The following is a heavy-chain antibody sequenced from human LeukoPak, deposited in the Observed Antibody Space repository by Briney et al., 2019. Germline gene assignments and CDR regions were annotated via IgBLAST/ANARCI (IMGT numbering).Heavy chain of an antibody. D-gene: IGHD3-22*01. J-gene: IGHJ4*02. CDR1: GGSISSGSYY. V-gene: IGHV4-61*02. CDR3: ARDHYYDSSGHNYFDY. Sequence: TSETLSLTCTVSGGSISSGSYYWSWIRQPAGKGLEWIGRIYTSGSTNYNPSLKSRVTISVDTSKNPFSLKLSSVTAADTAVYYCARDHYYDSSGHNYFDYWGQGTLVTVSS. CDR2: IYTSGST.